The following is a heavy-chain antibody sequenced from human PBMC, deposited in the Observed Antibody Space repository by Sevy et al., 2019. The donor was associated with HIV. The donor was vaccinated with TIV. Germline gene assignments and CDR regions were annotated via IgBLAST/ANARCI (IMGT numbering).Heavy chain of an antibody. CDR2: ISGGLRT. Sequence: GGSLRLSCATSGFTVSSNSMSWVRQAPGKGLEWVSVISGGLRTYYADSVKGRFTISRDNSENTLYLQMSSLKAEDTAVYYCTRYQWDHGSGSFYFASWGQGTLVTVSS. J-gene: IGHJ4*02. V-gene: IGHV3-53*01. CDR3: TRYQWDHGSGSFYFAS. CDR1: GFTVSSNS. D-gene: IGHD3-10*01.